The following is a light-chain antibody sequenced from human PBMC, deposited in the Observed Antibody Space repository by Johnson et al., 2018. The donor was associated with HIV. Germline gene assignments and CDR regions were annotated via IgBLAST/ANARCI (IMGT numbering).Light chain of an antibody. V-gene: IGLV1-51*01. J-gene: IGLJ1*01. CDR2: DHN. CDR1: SSNMGNNY. CDR3: GTWDSSLTSFV. Sequence: QSVLTQPPSVSAAPRQRVTISCSGNSSNMGNNYVSWYQQVPGTAPKLLIYDHNKRPSGIPDRFSGSKSGTSATLSITGLQTGDEADYYCGTWDSSLTSFVFGTGTKVTVL.